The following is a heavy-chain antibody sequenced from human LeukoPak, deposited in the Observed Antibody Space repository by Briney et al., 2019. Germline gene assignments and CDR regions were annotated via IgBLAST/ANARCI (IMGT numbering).Heavy chain of an antibody. CDR3: ARGWYYGSGSLNWFDP. CDR1: GGSISSGGYY. D-gene: IGHD3-10*01. V-gene: IGHV4-31*03. Sequence: SQTLSLTCTVSGGSISSGGYYWSWLRQHPGKGLEWIGYIYYSGSTYYNPSLKSRVTISVDTSKNQFSLKLSSVTAADTAVYYCARGWYYGSGSLNWFDPWGQGTLVTVSS. CDR2: IYYSGST. J-gene: IGHJ5*02.